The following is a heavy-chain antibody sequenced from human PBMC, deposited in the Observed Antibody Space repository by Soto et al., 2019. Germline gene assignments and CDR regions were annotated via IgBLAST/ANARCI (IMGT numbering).Heavy chain of an antibody. CDR1: GGTFSSYA. CDR2: IIPIFGTA. CDR3: ARVRDDIVVVPAAILGWFDP. J-gene: IGHJ5*02. D-gene: IGHD2-2*02. Sequence: VKVSCKASGGTFSSYAISWVRQAPGQGLEWMGGIIPIFGTANYAQKFQGRVTITADESTSTAYMELSSLRSEDTAVYYCARVRDDIVVVPAAILGWFDPWGQGTLVTVSS. V-gene: IGHV1-69*13.